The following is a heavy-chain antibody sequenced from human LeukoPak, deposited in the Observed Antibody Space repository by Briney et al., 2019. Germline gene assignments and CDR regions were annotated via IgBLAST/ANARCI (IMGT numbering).Heavy chain of an antibody. CDR3: AKDLLPVSGSYSYFDY. CDR2: ISYDGSNK. J-gene: IGHJ4*02. Sequence: GGSLRLSCAASGFTFSSYGMHWVRQAPGEGLEWVAVISYDGSNKYYADSVKGRFTISRDNSKNTLYLQMNSLRAEDTAVYYCAKDLLPVSGSYSYFDYWGQGTLVTVSS. V-gene: IGHV3-30*18. D-gene: IGHD3-10*01. CDR1: GFTFSSYG.